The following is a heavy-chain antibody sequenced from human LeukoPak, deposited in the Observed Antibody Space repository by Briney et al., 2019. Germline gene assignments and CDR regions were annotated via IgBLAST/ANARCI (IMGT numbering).Heavy chain of an antibody. J-gene: IGHJ6*02. CDR1: GGTFSSYA. V-gene: IGHV1-69*04. D-gene: IGHD1-14*01. CDR3: ARIFGAGTYNHMDV. Sequence: SVKVSCKASGGTFSSYAISWVRQAPGQGLEWMGRIIPILGIANYAQKFQGRVTMTTDTSTTTAYMELRNLRSDDTAAYYCARIFGAGTYNHMDVWGQGTTVIASS. CDR2: IIPILGIA.